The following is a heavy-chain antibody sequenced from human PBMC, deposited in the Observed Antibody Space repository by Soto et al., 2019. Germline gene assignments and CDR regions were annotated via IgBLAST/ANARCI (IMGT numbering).Heavy chain of an antibody. CDR2: MNPNSGNT. V-gene: IGHV1-8*01. J-gene: IGHJ4*02. D-gene: IGHD3-3*01. CDR1: GYTLTSYD. CDR3: ARGFRAAALTTATILGY. Sequence: ASVKVSCKASGYTLTSYDINWVRQATGQGLEWMGWMNPNSGNTGYAQKFQGRVTMTRNTSISTAYMELSSLRSEDTAVYYCARGFRAAALTTATILGYWGQGTLVTVSS.